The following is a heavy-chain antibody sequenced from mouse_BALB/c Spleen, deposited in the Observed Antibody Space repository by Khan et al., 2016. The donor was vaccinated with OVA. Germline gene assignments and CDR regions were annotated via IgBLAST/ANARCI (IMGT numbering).Heavy chain of an antibody. V-gene: IGHV1S81*02. D-gene: IGHD2-4*01. Sequence: QVQLQQPGAELVKPGASVKLSCKASGYTFTSYYMYWVKQRPGQGLEWIGGINPSNGGTNFNEKFKSKAPLTVDKSSRTAYMQLSSLTAEDSAVYYCTRGGAWANMSSWFAYWGQGTLVTVSA. CDR1: GYTFTSYY. CDR3: TRGGAWANMSSWFAY. J-gene: IGHJ3*01. CDR2: INPSNGGT.